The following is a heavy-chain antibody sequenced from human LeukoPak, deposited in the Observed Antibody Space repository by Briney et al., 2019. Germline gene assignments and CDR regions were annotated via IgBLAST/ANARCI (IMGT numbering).Heavy chain of an antibody. J-gene: IGHJ4*02. V-gene: IGHV3-74*01. D-gene: IGHD2/OR15-2a*01. CDR3: ARGLFSDPRYYFDY. Sequence: AGGSLRLSCAASGFTFSSYWMHWVRQAPGKGLVWVSRINSDGSSTSYADSVEGRFTISRDNAKITLYLQMNSLRAEDTAVYYCARGLFSDPRYYFDYWGQGTLVTVSS. CDR2: INSDGSST. CDR1: GFTFSSYW.